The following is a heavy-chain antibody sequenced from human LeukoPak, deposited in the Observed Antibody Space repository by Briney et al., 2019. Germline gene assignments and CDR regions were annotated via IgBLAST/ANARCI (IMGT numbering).Heavy chain of an antibody. V-gene: IGHV4-31*03. CDR1: GGSISSGGYY. J-gene: IGHJ4*02. CDR2: IYYSGST. D-gene: IGHD1-26*01. CDR3: ARGQVPMVGATHAFDY. Sequence: PSETLSLTCTVSGGSISSGGYYWSWLRQHPGKGLEWIGYIYYSGSTYYNPSLKSRVTISVDTSKNQFSLKLSSVTAADTAVYYCARGQVPMVGATHAFDYWGQGTLVTVSS.